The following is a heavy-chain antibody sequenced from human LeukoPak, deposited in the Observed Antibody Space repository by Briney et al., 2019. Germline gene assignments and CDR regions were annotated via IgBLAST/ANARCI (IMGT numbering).Heavy chain of an antibody. CDR3: ARDSGYLHY. CDR1: GFTISSDA. CDR2: ISGSNT. Sequence: GGSLRLSCAASGFTISSDAMTWVRQAPGKGLEWVSAISGSNTFYAASVKGRFTISRDDSKKTLYFQMNSLRAEDTAVYYYARDSGYLHYWGQGTLVTVSS. D-gene: IGHD2-15*01. J-gene: IGHJ4*02. V-gene: IGHV3-23*01.